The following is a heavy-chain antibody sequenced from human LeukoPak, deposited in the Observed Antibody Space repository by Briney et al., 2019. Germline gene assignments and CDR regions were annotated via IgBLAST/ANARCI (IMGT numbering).Heavy chain of an antibody. CDR1: GYSFTSYW. CDR3: ARHGYGGNYLAAFDI. Sequence: GESLKISCKGSGYSFTSYWIGWVRQMPGKGLEWMGIIYPGDSDTRYSPSFQGQVTISADKSISTAYLQWSSLKASDTAMYYCARHGYGGNYLAAFDIWGQGTMVTVSS. V-gene: IGHV5-51*01. D-gene: IGHD4-23*01. J-gene: IGHJ3*02. CDR2: IYPGDSDT.